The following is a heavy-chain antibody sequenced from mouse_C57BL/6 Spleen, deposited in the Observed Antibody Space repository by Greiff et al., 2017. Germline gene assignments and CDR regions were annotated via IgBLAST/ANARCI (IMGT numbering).Heavy chain of an antibody. CDR1: GYTFTSYW. J-gene: IGHJ2*01. CDR3: ASTGTHFDY. V-gene: IGHV1-52*01. CDR2: IDPSDSET. D-gene: IGHD4-1*02. Sequence: QVQLQQPGAELVRPGSSVKLSCKASGYTFTSYWMHWVKQRPIQGLEWIGNIDPSDSETHYNQKFKDKATLTVDKSSSTSYMQRSSLTSEDAAVDYCASTGTHFDYWGQGTTLTVSS.